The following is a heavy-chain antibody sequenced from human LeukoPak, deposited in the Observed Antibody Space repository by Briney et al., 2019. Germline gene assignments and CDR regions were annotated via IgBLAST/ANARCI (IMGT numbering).Heavy chain of an antibody. CDR2: IIPILGIA. CDR3: ARSQYCSVGSCYSGGIWFDP. V-gene: IGHV1-69*04. CDR1: GGTFSSYA. J-gene: IGHJ5*02. Sequence: SVKVSCTASGGTFSSYAISWVRHAHGQGIEWMGRIIPILGIANYAQKFQGRVTITSDKSTSTAYMQLSRLRSEDTAVYYFARSQYCSVGSCYSGGIWFDPWGQGTLVTVSS. D-gene: IGHD2-15*01.